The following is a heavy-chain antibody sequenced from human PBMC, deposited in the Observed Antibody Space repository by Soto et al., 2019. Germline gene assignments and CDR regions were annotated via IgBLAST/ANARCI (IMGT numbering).Heavy chain of an antibody. Sequence: GGSLRLSCAASGFTFSSYGMHWVRQAPGKGLEWVAVISYDGSNKYYADSVKGRFTISRDNSKNTLYLQMNSLRAEDTAVYYCANLGQKADYWGQGTLVTVSS. J-gene: IGHJ4*02. CDR2: ISYDGSNK. CDR3: ANLGQKADY. CDR1: GFTFSSYG. V-gene: IGHV3-30*18.